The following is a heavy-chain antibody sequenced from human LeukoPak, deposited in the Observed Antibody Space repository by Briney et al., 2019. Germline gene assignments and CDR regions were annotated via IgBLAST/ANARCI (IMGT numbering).Heavy chain of an antibody. D-gene: IGHD3-16*02. J-gene: IGHJ4*02. CDR2: ISYDGSNK. CDR1: GFTFSSYG. CDR3: TKVASTGFIAYYFDY. Sequence: PGRSLRLSCAASGFTFSSYGMHWVRQAPGKGLEWVAVISYDGSNKYYADSVKGRFTISRDNSKNTLYLQMNSLRADDTAVYYCTKVASTGFIAYYFDYWGQGTLVTVSS. V-gene: IGHV3-30*18.